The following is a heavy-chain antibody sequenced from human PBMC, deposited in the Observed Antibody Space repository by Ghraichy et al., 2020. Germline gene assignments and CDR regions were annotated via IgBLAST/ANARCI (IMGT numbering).Heavy chain of an antibody. Sequence: SETLSLTCTVSGGSISSGGYYWSWLRQHPGKVLVWISYINDSGTTYYNPSLKSRVTISVDTSRNQFSLKLTSVTAADPAVYFCAGDRGAMDVWGQGTTVTFSS. CDR3: AGDRGAMDV. V-gene: IGHV4-31*03. D-gene: IGHD5-24*01. CDR2: INDSGTT. J-gene: IGHJ6*02. CDR1: GGSISSGGYY.